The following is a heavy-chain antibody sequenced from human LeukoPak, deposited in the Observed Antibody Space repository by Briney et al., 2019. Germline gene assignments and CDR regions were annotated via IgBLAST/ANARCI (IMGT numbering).Heavy chain of an antibody. CDR1: GFTFSSYA. Sequence: GGSLRLSCAASGFTFSSYAMHWVRQAPGKGLEWVAVISYDGSNKYYADSVKGRFTISRDNSKNTLYLQMNSLRVEDTAVYYCAKDGRTLGYCTSTSCHSDLDYWGQGTPVTDSS. CDR2: ISYDGSNK. J-gene: IGHJ4*02. CDR3: AKDGRTLGYCTSTSCHSDLDY. D-gene: IGHD2-2*01. V-gene: IGHV3-30-3*01.